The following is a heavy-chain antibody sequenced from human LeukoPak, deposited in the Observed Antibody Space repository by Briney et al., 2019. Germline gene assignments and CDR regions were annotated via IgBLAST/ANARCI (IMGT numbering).Heavy chain of an antibody. D-gene: IGHD6-19*01. V-gene: IGHV3-23*01. Sequence: GGSLRLSCAASGFTFSSYGMSWVRQAPGKGLEWVSAISGSGGSTYYADLVKGRFTISRDNAKNSLYLQMNSLRAEDTAVYYCARDRGSSGWHGGFDPWGQGTLVTVSS. CDR3: ARDRGSSGWHGGFDP. J-gene: IGHJ5*02. CDR2: ISGSGGST. CDR1: GFTFSSYG.